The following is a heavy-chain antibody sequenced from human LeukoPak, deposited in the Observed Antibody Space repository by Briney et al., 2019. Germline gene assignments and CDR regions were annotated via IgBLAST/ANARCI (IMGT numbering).Heavy chain of an antibody. V-gene: IGHV4-34*01. CDR1: GGSISSYY. D-gene: IGHD6-6*01. CDR3: ARHRWIAAHWFDP. CDR2: INHSGST. J-gene: IGHJ5*02. Sequence: SETLSLTCTVSGGSISSYYWSWIRRPPGKGLEWIGEINHSGSTNYNPSLKSRVTISVDTSKNQFSLKLSSVTAADTAVYYCARHRWIAAHWFDPWGQGTLVTVSS.